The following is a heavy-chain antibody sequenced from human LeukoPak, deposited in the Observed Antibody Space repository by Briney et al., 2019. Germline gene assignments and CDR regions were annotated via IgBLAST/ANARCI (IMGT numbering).Heavy chain of an antibody. CDR1: GYSFINYW. Sequence: GESLKISCKGSGYSFINYWIGWVRQMPGKGLEWMGIIYPGDSDTKYSPSFQGQVTISADKSISTAYLQWSSLEASDTAMYYCARAYSSSWYGAEYFLHWGQGTLVIVSS. CDR3: ARAYSSSWYGAEYFLH. V-gene: IGHV5-51*01. D-gene: IGHD6-13*01. J-gene: IGHJ1*01. CDR2: IYPGDSDT.